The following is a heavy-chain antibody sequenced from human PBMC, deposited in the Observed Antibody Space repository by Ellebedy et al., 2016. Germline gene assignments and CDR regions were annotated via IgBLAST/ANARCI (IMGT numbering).Heavy chain of an antibody. CDR2: IYWDDDK. Sequence: SGPTLVXPTQTLTLTCTFSGFSLIPTGEAVGWIRQPPGKALEWLALIYWDDDKRFSPSLNSRLSINKDTSKNQVVLRMTNMDPVDTATYYCAHSSGWYAPFDYWGQGTLVTVSS. D-gene: IGHD6-19*01. V-gene: IGHV2-5*02. CDR1: GFSLIPTGEA. J-gene: IGHJ4*02. CDR3: AHSSGWYAPFDY.